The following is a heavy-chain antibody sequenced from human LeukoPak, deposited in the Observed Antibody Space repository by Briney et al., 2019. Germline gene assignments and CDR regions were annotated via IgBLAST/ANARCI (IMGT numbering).Heavy chain of an antibody. CDR3: ARERLVSEKRAFDI. J-gene: IGHJ3*02. Sequence: PSETLSLTCTVSGGSISSDFWTWIRQPAGRGLEWIGRFYTSGSTMYNPSLESRVTMSVDTSENQLSLKLNSVTAADTAVYYCARERLVSEKRAFDIWGQGTMVIVSP. CDR1: GGSISSDF. D-gene: IGHD2-2*01. CDR2: FYTSGST. V-gene: IGHV4-4*07.